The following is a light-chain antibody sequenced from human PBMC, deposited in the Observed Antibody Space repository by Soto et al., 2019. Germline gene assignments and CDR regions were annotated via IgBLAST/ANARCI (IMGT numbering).Light chain of an antibody. CDR3: QQYGSSPFT. J-gene: IGKJ3*01. Sequence: DIVLTQSPGALSLSPGERATLSCRASQTVSNNYLAWYQQKPGQAPRLLIYGASNRGTGIPDRFSGSGSGTDFTLTISRLEPEDFAVYYCQQYGSSPFTFGPGTTVDIK. CDR1: QTVSNNY. V-gene: IGKV3-20*01. CDR2: GAS.